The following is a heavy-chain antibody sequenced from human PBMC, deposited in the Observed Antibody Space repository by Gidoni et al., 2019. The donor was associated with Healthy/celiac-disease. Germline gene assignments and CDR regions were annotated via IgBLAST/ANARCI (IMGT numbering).Heavy chain of an antibody. CDR3: ARDMTDSGYYNWFDP. V-gene: IGHV1-69*06. Sequence: QVQLVQSGAEVKKPGSSVKVSCKASVATFSSYAISWVRQAPGQGLEWMGGIIPIFSTANYAQKFQGRVTITADKSTSTAYMELSSLRSEDTAVYYCARDMTDSGYYNWFDPWGQGTLVTVSS. D-gene: IGHD3-22*01. J-gene: IGHJ5*02. CDR1: VATFSSYA. CDR2: IIPIFSTA.